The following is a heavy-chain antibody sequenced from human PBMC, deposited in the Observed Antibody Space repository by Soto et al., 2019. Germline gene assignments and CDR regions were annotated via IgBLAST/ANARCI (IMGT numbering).Heavy chain of an antibody. CDR1: GFTFSSYS. V-gene: IGHV3-21*01. D-gene: IGHD3-16*02. Sequence: PGESLKISCAASGFTFSSYSMNWVRQAPGKGLEWVSSISSSSSYIYYADSVKGRFTISRDNAKNSLYLQMNSLRAEDTAVYYCARDGREYVWGSYRHTGNWFDPWGQGTLVTVSS. J-gene: IGHJ5*02. CDR2: ISSSSSYI. CDR3: ARDGREYVWGSYRHTGNWFDP.